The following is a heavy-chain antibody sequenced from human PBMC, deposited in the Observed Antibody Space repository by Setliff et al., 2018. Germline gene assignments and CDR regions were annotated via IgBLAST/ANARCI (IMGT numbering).Heavy chain of an antibody. V-gene: IGHV4-38-2*01. CDR2: IYHSGST. J-gene: IGHJ4*02. D-gene: IGHD3-10*01. CDR3: AGGSLHRLDY. CDR1: GYSISSGYY. Sequence: PSETLSLTCAVSGYSISSGYYWGWIRQPPGKGLGWIGSIYHSGSTYYNPSLKSRVTISVDTSKNQFSLKLSSVTAADTAVYYCAGGSLHRLDYWGQGTLVTVSS.